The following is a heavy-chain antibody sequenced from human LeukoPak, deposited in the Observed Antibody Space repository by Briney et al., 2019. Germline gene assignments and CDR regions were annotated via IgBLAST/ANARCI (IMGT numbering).Heavy chain of an antibody. CDR2: IKNKTNSYTT. CDR1: GFTFSSYA. V-gene: IGHV3-72*01. CDR3: ADLGTPY. J-gene: IGHJ4*02. Sequence: GGSLRLSCAVSGFTFSSYAMSWVRQAPGKGLEWVGRIKNKTNSYTTRYAASVQGRFTISRDDLKNSLYLQMNSLKTEDTAVYYCADLGTPYWGQGTLVTVSS.